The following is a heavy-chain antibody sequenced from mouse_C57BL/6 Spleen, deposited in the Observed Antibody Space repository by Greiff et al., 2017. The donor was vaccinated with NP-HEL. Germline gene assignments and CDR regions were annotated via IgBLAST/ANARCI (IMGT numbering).Heavy chain of an antibody. V-gene: IGHV5-9*01. J-gene: IGHJ1*03. CDR1: GFTFSSYT. D-gene: IGHD1-1*01. CDR3: ARHTGSSHWYFDV. Sequence: EVMLVESGGGLVKPGGSLKLSCAASGFTFSSYTMSWVRQTPEKRLEWVATISGGGGNTYYPDSVKGRFTISRDNAKNTLYLQMSSLRSEDTALYYCARHTGSSHWYFDVWGTGTTVTVSS. CDR2: ISGGGGNT.